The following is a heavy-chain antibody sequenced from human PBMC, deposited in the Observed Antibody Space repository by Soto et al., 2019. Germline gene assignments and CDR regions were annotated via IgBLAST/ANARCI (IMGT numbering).Heavy chain of an antibody. J-gene: IGHJ4*02. CDR2: ISSSSSYI. CDR3: ARARSVAFGEDYFVY. V-gene: IGHV3-21*01. Sequence: EVQLVESGGGLVKPGGSLRLSCAASGFTFSSYSMNWVRQAPGKGLEWVSSISSSSSYIYYADSVKGRFTISRDNAKNSLYLQMNSLRAEDTAVYYCARARSVAFGEDYFVYWGQGTLVTVSS. D-gene: IGHD3-16*01. CDR1: GFTFSSYS.